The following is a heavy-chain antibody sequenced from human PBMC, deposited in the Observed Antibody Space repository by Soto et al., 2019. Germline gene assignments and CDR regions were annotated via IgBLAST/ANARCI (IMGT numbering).Heavy chain of an antibody. CDR1: GFNFSSYD. V-gene: IGHV3-13*01. J-gene: IGHJ6*02. Sequence: GGSMRLSSAAAGFNFSSYDRHWVRQATGKGLEWVSAIGTAGDTYYPGSVKGRFTISRENAKNSLYLQMNSLRAGDTAVYYCARDFKRAYCSGGSCYSHYYYGMDVWGQGTTVTVSS. CDR2: IGTAGDT. CDR3: ARDFKRAYCSGGSCYSHYYYGMDV. D-gene: IGHD2-15*01.